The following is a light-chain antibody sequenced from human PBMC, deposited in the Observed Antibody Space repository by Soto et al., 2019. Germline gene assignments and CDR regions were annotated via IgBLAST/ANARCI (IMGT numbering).Light chain of an antibody. CDR2: EVT. J-gene: IGLJ3*02. V-gene: IGLV2-18*02. CDR1: AGDIGSYNR. CDR3: SSFTSRNTGV. Sequence: QSALTQPPSVSGSPGQSVTISCTGTAGDIGSYNRVSWYQQPPGTAPKLMIYEVTTRPSGVPGRFSGSKSGNTASLTISGLQAEDEATYYCSSFTSRNTGVFGGGSKLTVL.